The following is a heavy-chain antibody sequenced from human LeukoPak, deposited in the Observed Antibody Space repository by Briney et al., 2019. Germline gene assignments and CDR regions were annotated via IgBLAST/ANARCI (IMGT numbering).Heavy chain of an antibody. D-gene: IGHD3-22*01. CDR3: ARGYYYDRRVEGY. CDR1: GFTFSSYW. CDR2: IKQDGSEK. Sequence: GGSLRLSCAASGFTFSSYWLSWVRQAPGKGLERVANIKQDGSEKYYVDSVKGRFTISRDNARNSLYLQMNSLRAEDTAVYYCARGYYYDRRVEGYWGQGTLVTVSS. V-gene: IGHV3-7*04. J-gene: IGHJ4*02.